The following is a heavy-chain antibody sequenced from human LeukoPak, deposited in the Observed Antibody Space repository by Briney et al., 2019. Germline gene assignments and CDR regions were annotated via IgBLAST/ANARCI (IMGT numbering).Heavy chain of an antibody. CDR2: IYPGDSDT. CDR3: ARPPTSSDDAFDI. V-gene: IGHV5-51*01. Sequence: GESLKISCKGSGYSFTSYWIGWVRQMPGKSLEWMGIIYPGDSDTRYSPSFQGQVTISADKSISTAYLQWSSLKASDTAMYYCARPPTSSDDAFDIWGQGTMVTVSS. CDR1: GYSFTSYW. D-gene: IGHD6-19*01. J-gene: IGHJ3*02.